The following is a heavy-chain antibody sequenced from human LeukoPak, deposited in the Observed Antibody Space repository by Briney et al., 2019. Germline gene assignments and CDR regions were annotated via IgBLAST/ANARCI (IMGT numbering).Heavy chain of an antibody. Sequence: SETLSLTCTVSGGSISSSSFYWGWIRQPPGRGLEWIGSSGSTSYNPSLKSRVTISVDTSKNQFSLKLSSVTAADTAVYYCARGSSTYDFWSGYYNSEFDYWGQGTLVTVSS. CDR2: SGST. V-gene: IGHV4-39*01. J-gene: IGHJ4*02. D-gene: IGHD3-3*01. CDR3: ARGSSTYDFWSGYYNSEFDY. CDR1: GGSISSSSFY.